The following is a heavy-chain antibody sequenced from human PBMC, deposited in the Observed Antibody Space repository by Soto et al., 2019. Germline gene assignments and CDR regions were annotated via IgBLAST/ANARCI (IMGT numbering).Heavy chain of an antibody. D-gene: IGHD4-17*01. V-gene: IGHV1-69*12. CDR2: IIPVFGTA. Sequence: QVQLVQSGAEVKKPGSSVKVSCKASGGSLSNYGISWVRQAPGQGREWMGGIIPVFGTANYAQKFQGRVTITADESTNIVYMDVTSLRSEDTAVYYCARGDATKIVVTTYYAMDVWGQGTTVTVSS. CDR1: GGSLSNYG. CDR3: ARGDATKIVVTTYYAMDV. J-gene: IGHJ6*02.